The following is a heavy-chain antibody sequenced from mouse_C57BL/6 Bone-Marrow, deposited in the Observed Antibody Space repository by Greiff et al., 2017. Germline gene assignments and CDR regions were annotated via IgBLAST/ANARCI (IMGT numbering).Heavy chain of an antibody. D-gene: IGHD2-3*01. CDR3: ARYDGYYVPYYYAMDY. V-gene: IGHV1-64*01. Sequence: QVQLQQPGAELVKPGASVKLSCKASGYTFTSYWMHWVKQRPGQGLEWIGEIYPRSGNTYYNEKFKGKATLTADKSSSTAYMELRSLTSEDSAVYFCARYDGYYVPYYYAMDYWGQGTSVTVSS. CDR1: GYTFTSYW. CDR2: IYPRSGNT. J-gene: IGHJ4*01.